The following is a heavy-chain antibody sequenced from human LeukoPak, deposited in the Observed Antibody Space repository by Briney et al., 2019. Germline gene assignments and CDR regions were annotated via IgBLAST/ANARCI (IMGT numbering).Heavy chain of an antibody. J-gene: IGHJ5*02. CDR1: GGSFSGYY. D-gene: IGHD2-15*01. CDR2: INHSGST. Sequence: SETLSLTCAVYGGSFSGYYWSWIRQPPGRGLEWIGEINHSGSTNYNPSLKSRVTISVDTSKNQFSLKLSSVTAADTAVYYRATVVVPGWFDPWGQGTLVTVSS. V-gene: IGHV4-34*01. CDR3: ATVVVPGWFDP.